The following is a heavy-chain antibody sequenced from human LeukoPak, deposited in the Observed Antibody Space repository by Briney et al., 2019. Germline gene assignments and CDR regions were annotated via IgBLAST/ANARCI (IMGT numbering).Heavy chain of an antibody. D-gene: IGHD6-13*01. J-gene: IGHJ4*02. V-gene: IGHV1-2*02. CDR3: ARSRLAAAGDY. CDR1: GYTFTGYY. Sequence: AASVKVPCKASGYTFTGYYMHWVRQAPGQGLEWMGWINPNSGGTNYAQKFQGRVTMTRDTSISTAYMELSRLRSDDTAVYYCARSRLAAAGDYWGQGTLVTVSS. CDR2: INPNSGGT.